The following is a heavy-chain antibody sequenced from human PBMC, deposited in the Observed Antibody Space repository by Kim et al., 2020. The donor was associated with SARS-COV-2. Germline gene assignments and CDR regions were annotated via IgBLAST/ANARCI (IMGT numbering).Heavy chain of an antibody. J-gene: IGHJ4*02. V-gene: IGHV7-4-1*02. CDR3: ARDPPLGGWYYFDY. D-gene: IGHD6-19*01. Sequence: ASVKVSCKASGYTFTSYAMNWVRQAPGQGLEWMGWINTNTGNPTYAQGFTGRFVFSLDTSVSTAYLQISSLKAEDTAVYYCARDPPLGGWYYFDYWGQGTLVTVSS. CDR1: GYTFTSYA. CDR2: INTNTGNP.